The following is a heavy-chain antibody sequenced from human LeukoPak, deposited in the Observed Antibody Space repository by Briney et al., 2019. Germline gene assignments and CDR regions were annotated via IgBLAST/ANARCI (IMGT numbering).Heavy chain of an antibody. Sequence: SETPSLTCAVYGGSFSGYYWSWIRQPPGKGLEWIGEINHSGSTNYNPSLKSRVTISVDTSKNQFSLKLSSVTAADTAVYYCAGFWSGYPNYYYYMDVWGKGTTVTVSS. V-gene: IGHV4-34*01. CDR3: AGFWSGYPNYYYYMDV. CDR1: GGSFSGYY. J-gene: IGHJ6*03. CDR2: INHSGST. D-gene: IGHD3-3*01.